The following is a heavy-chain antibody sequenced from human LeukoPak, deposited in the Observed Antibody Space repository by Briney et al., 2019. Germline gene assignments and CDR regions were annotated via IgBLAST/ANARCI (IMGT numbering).Heavy chain of an antibody. CDR1: GFTFTNYY. J-gene: IGHJ5*02. D-gene: IGHD2-2*01. CDR2: INPNSGGT. V-gene: IGHV1-2*02. Sequence: ASVKVSCKASGFTFTNYYMRWVRQAPGQGLEWMGWINPNSGGTNYAQKFQGRVTRTRDTSISTAYMELSRLRSDDTDVHYCASSWGYCSSTSCYWFDPWGQGTLVTVSS. CDR3: ASSWGYCSSTSCYWFDP.